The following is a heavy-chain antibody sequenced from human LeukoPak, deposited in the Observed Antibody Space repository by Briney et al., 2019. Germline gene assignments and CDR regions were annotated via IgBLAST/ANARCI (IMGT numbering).Heavy chain of an antibody. CDR3: ARGGYSSGWYRKVRVFDY. V-gene: IGHV1-18*01. J-gene: IGHJ4*02. Sequence: GASVKVSCKASGYTFTSYGISWVRQAPGQGLEWMGWISAYNGNTNYAQKLQGRVTMTRDTSISTAYMELSRLRSDDTAVYYCARGGYSSGWYRKVRVFDYWGQGTLVTVSS. D-gene: IGHD6-19*01. CDR2: ISAYNGNT. CDR1: GYTFTSYG.